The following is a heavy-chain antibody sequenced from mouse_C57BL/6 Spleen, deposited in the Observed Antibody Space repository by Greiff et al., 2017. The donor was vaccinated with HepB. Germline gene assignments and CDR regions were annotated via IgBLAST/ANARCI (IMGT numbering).Heavy chain of an antibody. J-gene: IGHJ3*01. D-gene: IGHD1-1*01. CDR2: IYTGDGDT. CDR1: GYAFSSYW. CDR3: ARTTTVVATRAWFAY. V-gene: IGHV1-80*01. Sequence: QVQLQQSGAELVKPGASVKISCKASGYAFSSYWMNWVKQRPGKGLEWIGQIYTGDGDTNYNGKFKGKATLTADKSSSTANMQLSSLTCEDSAVYFLARTTTVVATRAWFAYWGQGTLVTVSA.